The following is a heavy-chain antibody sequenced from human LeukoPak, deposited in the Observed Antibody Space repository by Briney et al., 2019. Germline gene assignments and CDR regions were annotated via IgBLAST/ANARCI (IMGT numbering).Heavy chain of an antibody. CDR3: VKGFEEEKLLVRGY. CDR2: ISFDGNNK. D-gene: IGHD6-19*01. J-gene: IGHJ4*02. CDR1: VYIFNKYG. V-gene: IGHV3-30*18. Sequence: GESLRLSWAASVYIFNKYGMHWVREAPCKGLEWVAVISFDGNNKYYADSVKGRFTISRDDSKNTLSLQMNSLRTDDTAVYYCVKGFEEEKLLVRGYWGQGILVTVSS.